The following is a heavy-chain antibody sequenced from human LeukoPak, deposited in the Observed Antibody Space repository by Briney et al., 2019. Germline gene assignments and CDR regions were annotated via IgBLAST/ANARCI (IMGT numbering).Heavy chain of an antibody. Sequence: PSETLSLTCAVSGGSTSSSNWWSWVRQPPGKGLEWIGEIYHSGSTNYNPSLKSRVTISVDKSKNQFSLKLSSVTAADTAVYYCARIVVLPAEHRQFDYWGQGTLVTVSS. CDR3: ARIVVLPAEHRQFDY. D-gene: IGHD2-2*01. J-gene: IGHJ4*02. V-gene: IGHV4-4*02. CDR2: IYHSGST. CDR1: GGSTSSSNW.